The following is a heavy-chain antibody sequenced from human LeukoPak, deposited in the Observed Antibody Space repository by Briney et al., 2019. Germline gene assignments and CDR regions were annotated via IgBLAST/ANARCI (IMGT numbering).Heavy chain of an antibody. CDR2: VSDDGNKK. CDR3: ARNSGLGDPIPDS. CDR1: GFTFSSYP. J-gene: IGHJ4*02. D-gene: IGHD3-10*01. Sequence: GRSLRFSCAASGFTFSSYPMHWVRQAPGKGLEWVAVVSDDGNKKFDADFVKGRFTISRDNSKNTLYLQMNSLRAEDTGVYYCARNSGLGDPIPDSWGQGTLVTVSS. V-gene: IGHV3-30*07.